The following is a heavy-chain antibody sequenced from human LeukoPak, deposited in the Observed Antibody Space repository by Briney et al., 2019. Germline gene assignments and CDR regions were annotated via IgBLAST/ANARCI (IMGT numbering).Heavy chain of an antibody. D-gene: IGHD1-26*01. CDR3: SGVGANLIDY. Sequence: GKSLRLSCAASRFNFSNYVMHWVRQAPGKGLEWVAFIRYDGSNKYYADSVKGRFTISRDNSKNTLYLQMNSLRAEDTAVYYCSGVGANLIDYWGQGTLVTVSS. J-gene: IGHJ4*02. V-gene: IGHV3-30*02. CDR1: RFNFSNYV. CDR2: IRYDGSNK.